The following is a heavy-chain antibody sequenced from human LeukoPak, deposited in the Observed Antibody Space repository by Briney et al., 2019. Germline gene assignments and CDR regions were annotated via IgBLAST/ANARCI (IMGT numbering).Heavy chain of an antibody. CDR2: ISWNSGSI. J-gene: IGHJ4*02. D-gene: IGHD3-22*01. Sequence: GGSLRLSCAASGFTFDDYAMHWVRHAPGKGLEWVSGISWNSGSICYADSVKGRFTISRDNAKNSLYLQMNSLRAEDTALYYCAKADYYDSSGYYLDYWGQGTLVTVSS. CDR1: GFTFDDYA. CDR3: AKADYYDSSGYYLDY. V-gene: IGHV3-9*01.